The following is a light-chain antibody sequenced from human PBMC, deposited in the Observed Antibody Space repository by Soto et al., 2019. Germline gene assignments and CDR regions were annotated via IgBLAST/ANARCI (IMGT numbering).Light chain of an antibody. V-gene: IGKV3-20*01. Sequence: EIVLTQSPGTLSLSPGERATLSCRASQSISSSYLAWYQQKPGQAPRLLMYGASSRATGIPDRFSGSGSGTDITLTISRLEPEDVAVYYCQQYGSAPPFTFGPGTKVDIK. CDR3: QQYGSAPPFT. J-gene: IGKJ3*01. CDR1: QSISSSY. CDR2: GAS.